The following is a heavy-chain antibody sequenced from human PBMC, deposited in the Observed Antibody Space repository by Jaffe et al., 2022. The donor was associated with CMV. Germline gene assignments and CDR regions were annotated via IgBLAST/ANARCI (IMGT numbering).Heavy chain of an antibody. D-gene: IGHD3-22*01. J-gene: IGHJ4*02. Sequence: EVQLVESGGGLVQPGGSLRLSCAASGFTFSSYEMNWVRQAPGKGLEWVSYISSSGSTIYYADSVKGRFTISRDNAKNSLYLQMNSLRAEDTAVYYCARSEYYDSSGYYYDWGYWGQGTLVTVSS. CDR2: ISSSGSTI. CDR1: GFTFSSYE. CDR3: ARSEYYDSSGYYYDWGY. V-gene: IGHV3-48*03.